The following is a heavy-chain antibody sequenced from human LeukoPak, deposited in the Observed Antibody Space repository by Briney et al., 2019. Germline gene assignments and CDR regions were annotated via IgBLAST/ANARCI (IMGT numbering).Heavy chain of an antibody. V-gene: IGHV4-34*01. CDR2: INARGDT. J-gene: IGHJ5*02. CDR3: ARGQVPAARGYNWFDP. D-gene: IGHD2-2*01. Sequence: SETLSLTCAVYGWSFNDYYWNWLRQPPGKGLEWIGEINARGDTNYTPSLKSRVNISVGTSKKQFSLRLTSMIAADTALYYCARGQVPAARGYNWFDPWGQGTLVTVSS. CDR1: GWSFNDYY.